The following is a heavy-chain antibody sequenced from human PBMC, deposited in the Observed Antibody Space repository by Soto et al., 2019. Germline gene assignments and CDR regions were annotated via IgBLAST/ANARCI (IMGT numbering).Heavy chain of an antibody. CDR3: VKVRGGFYPYYFDY. Sequence: EVQLLESGGGLEQPGGSLRLSCAASGFIFSSYAMNWFRQTPGKGLEWVSGISGSGVSTYYADSVKGRFSLSRYNSKNTVYQQMNSLRDEDTAIYYCVKVRGGFYPYYFDYWGQGTRVTVSS. J-gene: IGHJ4*02. CDR1: GFIFSSYA. D-gene: IGHD3-10*01. CDR2: ISGSGVST. V-gene: IGHV3-23*01.